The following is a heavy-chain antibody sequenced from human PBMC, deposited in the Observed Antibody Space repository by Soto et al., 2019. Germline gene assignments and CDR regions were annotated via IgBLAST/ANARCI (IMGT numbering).Heavy chain of an antibody. J-gene: IGHJ4*02. CDR2: VSGSGSST. CDR1: GFTFGSYA. D-gene: IGHD3-22*01. CDR3: AKDQFGYYKSIDS. Sequence: PGGSLRLSCAASGFTFGSYAMSWVRQAPGEGLEWLSAVSGSGSSTYYADAVKGRFTISRDNSKKTVYLQMNSLRAEDTAVYYCAKDQFGYYKSIDSWGQGTLVTVSS. V-gene: IGHV3-23*01.